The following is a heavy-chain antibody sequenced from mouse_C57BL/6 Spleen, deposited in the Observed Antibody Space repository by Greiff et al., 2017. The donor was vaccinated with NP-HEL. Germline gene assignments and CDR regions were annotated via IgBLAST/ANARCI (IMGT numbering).Heavy chain of an antibody. V-gene: IGHV1-80*01. CDR3: ARSGDYDEGAWFAY. CDR1: GYAFSSYW. J-gene: IGHJ3*01. D-gene: IGHD2-4*01. CDR2: IYPGDGDT. Sequence: VQLQQSGAELVKPGASVKISCKASGYAFSSYWMNWVKQRPGKGLEWIGQIYPGDGDTNYNGKFKGKATLTADKSSSKAYMQLSSLTSEDSAVYFCARSGDYDEGAWFAYWGQGTLVTVSA.